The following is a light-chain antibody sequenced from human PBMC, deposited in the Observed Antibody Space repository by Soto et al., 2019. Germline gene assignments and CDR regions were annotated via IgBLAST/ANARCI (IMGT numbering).Light chain of an antibody. Sequence: QSVLTQPPSVSAAPGQTVTISCSGSSSNIGNNYVSWYQQLPGTAPKVLIYDNNKRPSGIPDRFSGSKSGTSATLGITGLQTGDEADYYCGTWDSSLSAYVFGFGTKVTVL. CDR2: DNN. V-gene: IGLV1-51*01. CDR1: SSNIGNNY. J-gene: IGLJ1*01. CDR3: GTWDSSLSAYV.